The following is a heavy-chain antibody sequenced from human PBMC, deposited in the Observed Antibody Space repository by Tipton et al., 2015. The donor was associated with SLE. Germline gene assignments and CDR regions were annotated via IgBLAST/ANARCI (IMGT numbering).Heavy chain of an antibody. V-gene: IGHV4-4*07. CDR2: INTSGTT. J-gene: IGHJ6*03. D-gene: IGHD6-19*01. CDR3: ARSHSSGRDYYYYMDV. CDR1: GGSISSYY. Sequence: TLSLTCTVSGGSISSYYWSWIRQPAGKGLEWIGRINTSGTTNYNPSLKSRVTISLDTSRNHFSLRLGSVTAADTAVYYCARSHSSGRDYYYYMDVWGNGTTVTVS.